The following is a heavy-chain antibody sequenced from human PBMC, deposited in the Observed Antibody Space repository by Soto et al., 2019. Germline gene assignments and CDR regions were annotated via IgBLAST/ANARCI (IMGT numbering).Heavy chain of an antibody. Sequence: QVQLVESGGRVVQPGRSLRLSCAASGFTFNSYGMHWVRQAPCKGLEWVAVISYDGSNKYYADSVKGRFTISRDNSKNTLYLQMNSLRAEDTAVYYCAKDRVERFLEWLLTRWGQGTLVTVSS. J-gene: IGHJ4*02. CDR2: ISYDGSNK. D-gene: IGHD3-3*01. V-gene: IGHV3-30*18. CDR3: AKDRVERFLEWLLTR. CDR1: GFTFNSYG.